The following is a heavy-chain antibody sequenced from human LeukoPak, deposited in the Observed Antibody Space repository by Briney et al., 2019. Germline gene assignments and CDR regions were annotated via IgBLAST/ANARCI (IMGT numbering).Heavy chain of an antibody. CDR2: IIPIFGTA. D-gene: IGHD5-12*01. CDR3: ASCGYSGYRPCDY. J-gene: IGHJ4*02. CDR1: GGTFSSYA. V-gene: IGHV1-69*05. Sequence: GASVKVSCKASGGTFSSYAISWVRQAPGQGLEWMGGIIPIFGTANYAQKFQGRVTITTDESTSTAYMELSSLRSEDTAVYYCASCGYSGYRPCDYWGQGTLVTVSS.